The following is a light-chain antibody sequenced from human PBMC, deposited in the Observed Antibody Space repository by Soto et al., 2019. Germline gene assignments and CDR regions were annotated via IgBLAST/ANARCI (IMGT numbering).Light chain of an antibody. Sequence: EIVLTQSPGTLSLSPGERATLSCWASQSVTSSYLAWYQQKPGQAPRLLIYDASTRATGIPARFSGSGSGTEFTLTISSLQSEDFAVYYCQQYNNWWTFGQGTKVDI. CDR3: QQYNNWWT. CDR2: DAS. J-gene: IGKJ1*01. V-gene: IGKV3-15*01. CDR1: QSVTSSY.